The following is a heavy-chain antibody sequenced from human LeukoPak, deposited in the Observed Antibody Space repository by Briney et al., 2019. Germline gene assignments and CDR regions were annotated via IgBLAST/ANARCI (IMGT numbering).Heavy chain of an antibody. CDR1: GGSISSGGYS. CDR2: IYHSGST. CDR3: ARGWRSSEYFQH. J-gene: IGHJ1*01. Sequence: SQTLSLTCTVSGGSISSGGYSWSWIRQPPGKGLEWIGYIYHSGSTYYNPSLKSRVTIPVDRSKNQFSLKLSSVAAADTAVYYCARGWRSSEYFQHWGQGTLVTVSS. D-gene: IGHD1-1*01. V-gene: IGHV4-30-2*01.